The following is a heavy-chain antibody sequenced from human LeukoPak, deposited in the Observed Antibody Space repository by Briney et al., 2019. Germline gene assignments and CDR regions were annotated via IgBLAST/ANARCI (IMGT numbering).Heavy chain of an antibody. CDR3: ARVVDCSGGSCPRGYFDY. D-gene: IGHD2-15*01. CDR1: GGSISSGGYS. V-gene: IGHV4-30-2*01. J-gene: IGHJ4*02. CDR2: IYHSGST. Sequence: SETLSLTCAVSGGSISSGGYSWSWIRQPPGKGLGWIGYIYHSGSTYYNPPLKSRVTISVDRSKNQFSLKLSSVTAADTAVYYCARVVDCSGGSCPRGYFDYWGQGTLVTVSS.